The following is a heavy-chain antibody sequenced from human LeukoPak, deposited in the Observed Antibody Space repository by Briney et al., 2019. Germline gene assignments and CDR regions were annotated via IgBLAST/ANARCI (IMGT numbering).Heavy chain of an antibody. Sequence: GGSLRLSCAASGFTFSDYSMNWIRQAPGKGLEWISYIGIDSGNTNYADSVKGRFTISGDKAKNSLYLQMNSLRVEDTAVYYCARDYKYAFDNWGQGTLVTVSS. D-gene: IGHD5-24*01. CDR3: ARDYKYAFDN. CDR2: IGIDSGNT. CDR1: GFTFSDYS. V-gene: IGHV3-11*06. J-gene: IGHJ4*02.